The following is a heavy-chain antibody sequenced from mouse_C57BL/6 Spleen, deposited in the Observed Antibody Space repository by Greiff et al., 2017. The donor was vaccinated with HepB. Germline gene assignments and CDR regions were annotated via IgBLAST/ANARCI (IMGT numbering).Heavy chain of an antibody. J-gene: IGHJ4*01. CDR3: ARTANWDEAMDY. D-gene: IGHD4-1*01. CDR2: IYPGDGDT. V-gene: IGHV1-82*01. CDR1: GYAFSSSW. Sequence: LQESGPELVKPGASVKISCKASGYAFSSSWMNWVKQRPGKGLEWIGRIYPGDGDTNYNGKFKGKATLTADKSSSTAYMQLSSLTSEDSAVYFCARTANWDEAMDYWGQGTSVTVSS.